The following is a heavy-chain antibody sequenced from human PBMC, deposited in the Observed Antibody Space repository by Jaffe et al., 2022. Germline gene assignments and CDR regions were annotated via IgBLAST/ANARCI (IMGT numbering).Heavy chain of an antibody. CDR1: GYTFTSYG. Sequence: QVQLVQSGAEVKKPGASVKVSCKASGYTFTSYGISWVRQAPGQGLEWMGWISAYNGNTNYAQKLQGRVTMTTDTSTSTAYMELRSLRSDDTAVYYCAREPLGYSGYDAVPRGHMDVWGKGTTVTVSS. D-gene: IGHD5-12*01. CDR2: ISAYNGNT. J-gene: IGHJ6*03. CDR3: AREPLGYSGYDAVPRGHMDV. V-gene: IGHV1-18*01.